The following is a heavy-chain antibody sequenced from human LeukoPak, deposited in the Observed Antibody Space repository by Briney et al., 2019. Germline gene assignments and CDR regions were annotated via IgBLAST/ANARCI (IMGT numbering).Heavy chain of an antibody. CDR2: ISRSDGTT. D-gene: IGHD3-10*01. CDR1: GFTFSSYA. Sequence: GGSLRLSCAGSGFTFSSYAMTWVRQAPGTGLEWVSSISRSDGTTYYADSVKGRFTISRDNSKNTLFLQMNSLRAEDTAVYYCAKDESVDRAVIKKVGMAFDIWGQGTMVTVSS. J-gene: IGHJ3*02. V-gene: IGHV3-23*01. CDR3: AKDESVDRAVIKKVGMAFDI.